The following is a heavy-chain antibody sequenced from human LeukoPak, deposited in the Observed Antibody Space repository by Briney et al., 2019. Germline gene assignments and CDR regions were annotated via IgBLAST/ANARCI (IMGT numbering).Heavy chain of an antibody. CDR1: GYTFTDHY. CDR3: ARGVDTDYFDY. J-gene: IGHJ4*02. Sequence: ASVKVSCKTFGYTFTDHYTHWVRQAPGQGLEWMGWINPNSGGTKYAEKFQGRVTMTRDTSTSTGYMEVSRLRYDDTAVYYCARGVDTDYFDYRGQGTLVTVSS. D-gene: IGHD5-18*01. CDR2: INPNSGGT. V-gene: IGHV1-2*02.